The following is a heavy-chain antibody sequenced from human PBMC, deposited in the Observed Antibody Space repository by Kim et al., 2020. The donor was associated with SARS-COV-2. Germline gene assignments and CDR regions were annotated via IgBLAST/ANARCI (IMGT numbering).Heavy chain of an antibody. V-gene: IGHV4-34*01. CDR3: ARGGYSYGY. D-gene: IGHD5-18*01. J-gene: IGHJ4*02. Sequence: GSTNYHPSLKSRVTISVDTSKNQFSLKLRSVTAADTAVYYCARGGYSYGYWGQGTLVTVSS. CDR2: GST.